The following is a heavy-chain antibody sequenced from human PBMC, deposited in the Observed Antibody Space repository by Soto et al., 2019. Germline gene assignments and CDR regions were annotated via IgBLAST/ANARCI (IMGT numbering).Heavy chain of an antibody. V-gene: IGHV3-30-3*01. CDR1: GFTFSSYA. CDR2: ISYDGSNK. CDR3: ARDLGYCGGDCYPNWFDP. J-gene: IGHJ5*02. D-gene: IGHD2-21*02. Sequence: GGSLRLSCAASGFTFSSYAMHWVRQAPGKGLEWVAVISYDGSNKYYADSVKGRFTISRDNSKNTLYLQMNSLRAEDTAVYYCARDLGYCGGDCYPNWFDPWGQGTPVTVSS.